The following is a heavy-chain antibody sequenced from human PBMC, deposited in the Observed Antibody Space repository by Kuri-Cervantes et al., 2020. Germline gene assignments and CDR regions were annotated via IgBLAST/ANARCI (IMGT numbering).Heavy chain of an antibody. Sequence: SETRSLTCTVSGGSISSGGYYWSWIRQHPGKGLEWIGYIYYSGSTYYNPSLKSRVTISVDTSKNQFSLKLSSVTAADTAVYYCARHDSSGWYSERVVDYWGQGTLVTVSS. D-gene: IGHD6-19*01. CDR3: ARHDSSGWYSERVVDY. J-gene: IGHJ4*02. CDR2: IYYSGST. CDR1: GGSISSGGYY. V-gene: IGHV4-31*03.